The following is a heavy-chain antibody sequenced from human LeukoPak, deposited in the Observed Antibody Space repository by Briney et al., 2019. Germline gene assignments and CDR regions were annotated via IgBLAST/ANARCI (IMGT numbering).Heavy chain of an antibody. V-gene: IGHV1-2*02. J-gene: IGHJ3*02. Sequence: GASVKVSCKASGYTFTGYYMHWVRQAPGQGLEWMGWINPNSGGTNYAQKFQGRVTMTRDTSISTAYMELSRLRSDDTAVYYCARYQTVTYYYGSGSYLDAFDIWGQGTMVTVSS. D-gene: IGHD3-10*01. CDR2: INPNSGGT. CDR1: GYTFTGYY. CDR3: ARYQTVTYYYGSGSYLDAFDI.